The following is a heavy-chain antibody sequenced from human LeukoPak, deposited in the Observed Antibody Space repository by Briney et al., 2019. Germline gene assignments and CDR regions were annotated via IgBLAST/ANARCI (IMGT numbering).Heavy chain of an antibody. V-gene: IGHV1-46*01. CDR1: GYTFTGYY. J-gene: IGHJ4*02. Sequence: GASVKVSCKASGYTFTGYYMHWVRQAPGQGLEWMGIINPSGGSTSYAQKFQGRVTMTRDMSTSTVYMELSSLRSEDTAVYYCARVLSSSSWNYYFDYWGQGTLVTVSS. D-gene: IGHD6-13*01. CDR2: INPSGGST. CDR3: ARVLSSSSWNYYFDY.